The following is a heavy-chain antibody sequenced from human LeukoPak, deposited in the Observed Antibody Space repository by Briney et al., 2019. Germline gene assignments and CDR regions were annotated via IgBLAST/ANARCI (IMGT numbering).Heavy chain of an antibody. V-gene: IGHV1-2*02. CDR1: GYTFTGYY. CDR3: ASRSTYYYGSGSYNYYMDV. D-gene: IGHD3-10*01. J-gene: IGHJ6*03. Sequence: VSVKVSCKASGYTFTGYYMHWVRQAPGQGLEWMGWINPNSGGTNYAQKFQGRVTMTRDTSISTAYMELSRLRSDDTAVYYCASRSTYYYGSGSYNYYMDVWGKGTTVTISS. CDR2: INPNSGGT.